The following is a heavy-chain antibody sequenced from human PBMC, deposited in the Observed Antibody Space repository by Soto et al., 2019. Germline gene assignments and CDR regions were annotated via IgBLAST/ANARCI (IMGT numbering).Heavy chain of an antibody. D-gene: IGHD5-12*01. CDR2: MNPNSGNT. CDR3: ARQVRGYSGYDYDYYYYMDV. CDR1: GYTFTSYD. Sequence: ASVKVSCKASGYTFTSYDINWVRQATGQGLEWMGWMNPNSGNTGYAQKFQGRVTMTRNTSISTAYMELSSLRSEDTAVYYCARQVRGYSGYDYDYYYYMDVWGKGTTVTV. V-gene: IGHV1-8*01. J-gene: IGHJ6*03.